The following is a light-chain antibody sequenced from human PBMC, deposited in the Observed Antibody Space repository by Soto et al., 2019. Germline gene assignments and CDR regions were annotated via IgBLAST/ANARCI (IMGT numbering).Light chain of an antibody. V-gene: IGKV1-9*01. Sequence: DILLTQSPSSLSASVGDIVTITCRASQGINTDLAWYQQKPGIAPKSLIYSASSLQRGVPSRFSGSGSGTEFTLTVSSLQPEDFATYYCQQLKSYPLTFGGGTKVDIK. J-gene: IGKJ4*01. CDR3: QQLKSYPLT. CDR1: QGINTD. CDR2: SAS.